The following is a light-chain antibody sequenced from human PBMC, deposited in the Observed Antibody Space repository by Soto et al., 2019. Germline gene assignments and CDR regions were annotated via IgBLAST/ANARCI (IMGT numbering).Light chain of an antibody. CDR2: GAS. V-gene: IGKV3-15*01. J-gene: IGKJ1*01. CDR3: HQYITWPRT. CDR1: QSVSSN. Sequence: EVVMTQSPATLSVSPGERATLSCRASQSVSSNLAWYQQKPGQAPRLLIYGASARAIGIPARFSGSGSGTEFTLTISSLQSEDFAVYCCHQYITWPRTFGQGTKVEIK.